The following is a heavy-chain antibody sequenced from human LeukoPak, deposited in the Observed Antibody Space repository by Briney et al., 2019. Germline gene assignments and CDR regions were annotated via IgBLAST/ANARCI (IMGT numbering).Heavy chain of an antibody. CDR1: GGSISSYY. V-gene: IGHV4-59*08. J-gene: IGHJ3*02. CDR2: IYYTGST. Sequence: PSETLSLTCIVSGGSISSYYWSWIRQPPGQGLEWIGYIYYTGSTNYNPSLKSRVTISVDTSKNQLSLKLRSVTAADTAVYYCARQDSGTYLNPLDIWGQGTVVTVSS. D-gene: IGHD1-26*01. CDR3: ARQDSGTYLNPLDI.